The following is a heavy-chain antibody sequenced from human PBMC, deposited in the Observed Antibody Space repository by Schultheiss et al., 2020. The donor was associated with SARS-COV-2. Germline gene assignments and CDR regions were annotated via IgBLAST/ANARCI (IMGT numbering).Heavy chain of an antibody. CDR1: GGSFSGYY. CDR2: INHSGST. CDR3: AVTLRADRSGSAEYFQH. Sequence: SETLSLTCAVYGGSFSGYYWSWIRQSPGKGLEWIGEINHSGSTNYNPSLKSRVTISVDTSKNQFSLKLSSVTAADTAVYYCAVTLRADRSGSAEYFQHWGQGTLVTVSS. D-gene: IGHD2-15*01. V-gene: IGHV4-34*01. J-gene: IGHJ1*01.